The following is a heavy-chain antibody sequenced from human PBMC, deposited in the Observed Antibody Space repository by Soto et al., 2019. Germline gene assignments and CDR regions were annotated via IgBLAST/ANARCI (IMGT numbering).Heavy chain of an antibody. CDR3: ARAHDSKGRAFDI. Sequence: QLQLQESGSGLVKPSQTLSLTCAVSGGSISSGGYSWSWIRQPPGKGLEWIGYIYHSGSTYYNPSLKSRVTISVARSKNQFSLKLSSVTAADTAVYYCARAHDSKGRAFDIWGQGTMVTVSS. CDR1: GGSISSGGYS. V-gene: IGHV4-30-2*01. CDR2: IYHSGST. D-gene: IGHD3-22*01. J-gene: IGHJ3*02.